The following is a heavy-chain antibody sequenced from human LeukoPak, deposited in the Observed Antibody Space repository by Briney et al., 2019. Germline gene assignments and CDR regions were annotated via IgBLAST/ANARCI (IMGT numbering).Heavy chain of an antibody. J-gene: IGHJ4*02. CDR1: GFSFLHYG. D-gene: IGHD2-15*01. V-gene: IGHV3-30*18. CDR2: ISSDGSKE. Sequence: GGSLRLSCAASGFSFLHYGMHWVRQAPGKGLEWVAFISSDGSKEYYADSVKGRFTFSRDNSKNTLYLHANSPRAEDTAVFFCAKDGYCSGGSCYANFFDRWGQGTLVTVSS. CDR3: AKDGYCSGGSCYANFFDR.